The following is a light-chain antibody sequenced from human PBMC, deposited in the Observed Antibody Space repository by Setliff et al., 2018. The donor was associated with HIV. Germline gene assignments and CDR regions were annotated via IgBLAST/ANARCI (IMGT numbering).Light chain of an antibody. V-gene: IGLV2-14*03. CDR3: SSYSRSSTFGV. CDR2: DVT. Sequence: QSVLTQPASVSGSPGQSITISCTGTSSDVGGYKYVSWYQQHPGKAPKLMMSDVTKRPPGVSNRFSGSKSGNTASLTISGLQAEDEADYYCSSYSRSSTFGVFGTGTKVTVL. J-gene: IGLJ1*01. CDR1: SSDVGGYKY.